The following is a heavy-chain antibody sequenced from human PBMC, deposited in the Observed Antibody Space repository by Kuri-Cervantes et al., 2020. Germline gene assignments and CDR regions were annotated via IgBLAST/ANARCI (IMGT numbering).Heavy chain of an antibody. CDR3: ARDPVEVYGDYVDAFDI. V-gene: IGHV1-18*04. CDR1: GYTFTGYY. CDR2: ISAYNGDT. D-gene: IGHD4-17*01. Sequence: GESLKVSCKASGYTFTGYYMHWVRQAPGQGLEWMGWISAYNGDTNYAQKLQGRVTMTTDTSTSTAYMELRSLRSDDTAVYYCARDPVEVYGDYVDAFDIWGQGTMVTVSS. J-gene: IGHJ3*02.